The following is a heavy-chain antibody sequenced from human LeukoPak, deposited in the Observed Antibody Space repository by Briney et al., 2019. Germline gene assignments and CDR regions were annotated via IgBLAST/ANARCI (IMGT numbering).Heavy chain of an antibody. CDR2: IFYTGST. CDR1: GGSMSSYY. CDR3: ARQPYMLGAYYFDC. D-gene: IGHD1-26*01. J-gene: IGHJ4*02. Sequence: PSETLSLTCTVSGGSMSSYYWSWIRQPPGKGLEWIGYIFYTGSTNYNPSLKSRVTLSVDTSKNQLSLKLGSVTAADRAVYYCARQPYMLGAYYFDCWGQGTLVTVSS. V-gene: IGHV4-59*08.